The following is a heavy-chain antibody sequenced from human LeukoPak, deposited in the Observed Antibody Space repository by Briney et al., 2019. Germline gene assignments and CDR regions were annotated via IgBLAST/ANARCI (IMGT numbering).Heavy chain of an antibody. J-gene: IGHJ5*02. D-gene: IGHD3-9*01. CDR2: IYYSGST. CDR1: GGSISSSSYY. V-gene: IGHV4-39*01. CDR3: ARLPPAVLRYFDWYGGIGWFDP. Sequence: MTSEPLSLTCTVSGGSISSSSYYWGWLRQPPGKGLEWIGRIYYSGSTYYNPSLKSRVTISVDTSKNQFSLKLSSVPAVDTAVYYCARLPPAVLRYFDWYGGIGWFDPWGQGTLVTVSS.